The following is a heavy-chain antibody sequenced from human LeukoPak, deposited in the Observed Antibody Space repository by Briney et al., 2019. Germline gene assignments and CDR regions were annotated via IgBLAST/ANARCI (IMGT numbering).Heavy chain of an antibody. D-gene: IGHD2-2*01. V-gene: IGHV4-34*01. J-gene: IGHJ4*01. CDR3: ARLGYCSSTSCYGYYFDY. CDR1: GGSFSGYY. Sequence: KPSETLSLTCAVDGGSFSGYYWSWIRQPPGKGLEWIGEINHSGSTNYNPSLKSRVTISVDTSKNQFSLKLSSVTAADTAVYYCARLGYCSSTSCYGYYFDYWGHGTLVTVSS. CDR2: INHSGST.